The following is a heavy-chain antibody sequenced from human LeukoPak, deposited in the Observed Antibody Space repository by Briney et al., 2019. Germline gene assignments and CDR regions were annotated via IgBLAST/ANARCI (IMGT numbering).Heavy chain of an antibody. Sequence: GSSVKVSCKASGGTFSSYTISWVRQAPGQGLEWMGRIIPILGIANYAQKFQGRVTITADKSTSTAYMELSSLRSEDTAVYYCARDIDIVVVPAGNNWFDPWGQGTLVTVSS. J-gene: IGHJ5*02. V-gene: IGHV1-69*04. CDR2: IIPILGIA. D-gene: IGHD2-2*01. CDR3: ARDIDIVVVPAGNNWFDP. CDR1: GGTFSSYT.